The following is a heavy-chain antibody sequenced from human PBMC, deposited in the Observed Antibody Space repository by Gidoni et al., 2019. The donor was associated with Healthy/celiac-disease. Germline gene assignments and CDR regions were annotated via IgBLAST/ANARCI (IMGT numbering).Heavy chain of an antibody. D-gene: IGHD3-3*01. CDR3: AKWIFGVVTLIDY. CDR2: ISWNSGSI. V-gene: IGHV3-9*01. Sequence: EVQLVAYRGGLVQPGRSLRLSCAASGFTFDDYAMHWFRQAPGKGLEWVSGISWNSGSIGYADSVKGRFTISRDNAKNALYLKMNSLRSEDTALYYCAKWIFGVVTLIDYWGQGTLVTVSS. CDR1: GFTFDDYA. J-gene: IGHJ4*02.